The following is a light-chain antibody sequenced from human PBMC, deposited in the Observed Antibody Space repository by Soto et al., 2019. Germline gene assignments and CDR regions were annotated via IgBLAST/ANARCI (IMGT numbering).Light chain of an antibody. CDR2: EVN. CDR3: SSYAGSSHV. CDR1: SSDAGGYNY. V-gene: IGLV2-8*01. Sequence: QSVLTQPPSASGSPGQSVAISCTGTSSDAGGYNYVSWYQQHPGKAPKLMIYEVNKRPSGVPDRFSGSKSGNTASLTVSGLQAEDEADYYCSSYAGSSHVFGTGTKVTVL. J-gene: IGLJ1*01.